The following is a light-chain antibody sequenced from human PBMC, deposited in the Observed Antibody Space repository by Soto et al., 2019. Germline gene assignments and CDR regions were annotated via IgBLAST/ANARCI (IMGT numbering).Light chain of an antibody. CDR1: SSDVGGYNY. CDR2: EVS. J-gene: IGLJ2*01. CDR3: SSYAGGNNVVL. V-gene: IGLV2-8*01. Sequence: QSVLTQPPSASGSPGQSVTISCTGTSSDVGGYNYVSWYQQHPGKAPKLMISEVSKRPSGVPDRFSGSKSGNTASLTVSGLQAEDEADYYCSSYAGGNNVVLFGGGTKLTVL.